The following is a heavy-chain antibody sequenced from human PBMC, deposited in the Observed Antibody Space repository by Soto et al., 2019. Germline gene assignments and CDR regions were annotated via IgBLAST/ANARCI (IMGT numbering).Heavy chain of an antibody. CDR2: IHSSGST. D-gene: IGHD5-12*01. CDR3: ARDSLALFDS. V-gene: IGHV4-61*01. Sequence: SETLSLTCTVSDGSVSSGNYYWTWIRQPPGKGLEWIGYIHSSGSTLYNPSLKSRVFISVDTSMNQFSLKLTSVTAAETALYFCARDSLALFDSWGQGTLVTVS. J-gene: IGHJ4*02. CDR1: DGSVSSGNYY.